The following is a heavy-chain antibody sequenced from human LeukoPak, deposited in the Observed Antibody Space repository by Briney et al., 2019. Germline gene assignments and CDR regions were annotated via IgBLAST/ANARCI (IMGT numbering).Heavy chain of an antibody. Sequence: SETLSLTCAVYGGSFSGYYWSWIRQPPGKGLEWIGEINHSGSTNYNPSLKSRVTISVDRSKNQFSLKLSSVTAADTAVHYCARDNRDFWSGYLHYWYFDLWGRGTLVTVSS. D-gene: IGHD3-3*01. CDR1: GGSFSGYY. CDR2: INHSGST. CDR3: ARDNRDFWSGYLHYWYFDL. J-gene: IGHJ2*01. V-gene: IGHV4-34*01.